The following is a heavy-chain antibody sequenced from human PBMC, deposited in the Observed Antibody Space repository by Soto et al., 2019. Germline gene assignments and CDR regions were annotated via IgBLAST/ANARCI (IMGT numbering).Heavy chain of an antibody. J-gene: IGHJ6*03. CDR2: ITGSGDSA. CDR1: GFTFNNYA. V-gene: IGHV3-23*01. CDR3: AKGRGTNYYYHMDV. D-gene: IGHD1-26*01. Sequence: EVQLLESGGGLVQPGGSLRLSCAASGFTFNNYAISWVRQAPGKGLEWVSTITGSGDSAYYADSVKGRFIISRDNSKNTLYMQMNSLVAEDSAIYYCAKGRGTNYYYHMDVWGGGTTVTVSS.